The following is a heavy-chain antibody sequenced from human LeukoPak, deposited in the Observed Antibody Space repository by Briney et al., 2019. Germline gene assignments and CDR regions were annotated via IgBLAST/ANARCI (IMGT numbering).Heavy chain of an antibody. V-gene: IGHV1-2*02. CDR2: VNPNSGDT. J-gene: IGHJ5*01. CDR3: ARASGSYWWFDS. CDR1: GYTFTVYY. Sequence: ASVTVSFTASGYTFTVYYLHWVRQAPGQGLEWMGCVNPNSGDTNYEQKFQGSVTMTRDTSISTVYMELSRLRSDDTAVYYCARASGSYWWFDSWGQGTLVTVSS. D-gene: IGHD1-26*01.